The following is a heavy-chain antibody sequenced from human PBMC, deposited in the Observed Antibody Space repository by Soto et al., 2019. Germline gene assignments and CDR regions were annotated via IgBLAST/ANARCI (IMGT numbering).Heavy chain of an antibody. J-gene: IGHJ6*03. Sequence: QVQLVQSGAEVKKPGSSVKVCCKASGGTFSSYTISWVRQAPGQGLEWMGRIIPILGIANYAQKFQGRVTITADKSTSTAYMELSSLRSEDTAVYYCARSARFGEDYYYYMDVWGKGTTVPVSS. V-gene: IGHV1-69*02. CDR2: IIPILGIA. CDR3: ARSARFGEDYYYYMDV. CDR1: GGTFSSYT. D-gene: IGHD3-10*01.